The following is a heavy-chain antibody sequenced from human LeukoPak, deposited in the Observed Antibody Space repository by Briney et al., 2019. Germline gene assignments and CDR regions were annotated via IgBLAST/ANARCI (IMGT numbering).Heavy chain of an antibody. CDR3: ARSGIFGVGHYYYGMDV. Sequence: ASVKVSCKASGYTFTSYDINWVRQATGQGLEWMGWMNPNSGNTGYAQKFQGRVTITADKSTSTAYMELSSLRSEDTAVYYCARSGIFGVGHYYYGMDVWGQGTTVTVSS. CDR2: MNPNSGNT. J-gene: IGHJ6*02. CDR1: GYTFTSYD. V-gene: IGHV1-8*01. D-gene: IGHD3-3*01.